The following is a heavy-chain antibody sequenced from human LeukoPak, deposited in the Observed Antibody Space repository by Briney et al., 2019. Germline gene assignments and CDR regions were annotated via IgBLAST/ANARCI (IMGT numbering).Heavy chain of an antibody. D-gene: IGHD3-3*02. Sequence: GGSLRLSCAASGFTFDDYAMHWVRQAPGKGLEWVSLISWDGGSTYYADSVKGRFTISRDNSKNSLYLQMNSLRAEDTALYYCAKNKHLRNAYYYYMDVWGKGTTVTVSS. CDR1: GFTFDDYA. V-gene: IGHV3-43D*03. CDR3: AKNKHLRNAYYYYMDV. CDR2: ISWDGGST. J-gene: IGHJ6*03.